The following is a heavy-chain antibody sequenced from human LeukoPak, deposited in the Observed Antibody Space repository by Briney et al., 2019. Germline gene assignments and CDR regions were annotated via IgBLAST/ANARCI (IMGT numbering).Heavy chain of an antibody. J-gene: IGHJ4*02. CDR2: VYISGSV. CDR1: GGSISDSH. V-gene: IGHV4-4*07. D-gene: IGHD2-21*01. CDR3: ARGGIPDY. Sequence: KTSETLSLTCNVSGGSISDSHWSWIRQSAEKGLEWIGRVYISGSVNYNPSLKSRVTISVDTSRNQFSLKLSSVTAADTAVYYCARGGIPDYWGQGILVTVSS.